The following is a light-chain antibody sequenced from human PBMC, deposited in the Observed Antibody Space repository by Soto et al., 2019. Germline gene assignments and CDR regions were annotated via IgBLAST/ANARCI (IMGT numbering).Light chain of an antibody. CDR3: QQSYSTPLYP. Sequence: DIQMTQSPSSLSASVGDRVTITCRTSQNITSYLNWYQQKPGKAPKLLIYAASGLPSGVPSRFSGSGSGTDFTLTISSLQPEYFATYYCQQSYSTPLYPFGQGTKVDIK. V-gene: IGKV1-39*01. CDR1: QNITSY. J-gene: IGKJ2*01. CDR2: AAS.